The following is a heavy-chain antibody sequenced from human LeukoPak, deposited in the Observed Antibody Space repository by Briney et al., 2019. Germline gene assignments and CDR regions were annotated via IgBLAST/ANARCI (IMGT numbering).Heavy chain of an antibody. V-gene: IGHV3-23*01. CDR3: AKGRITMVRGVLAPFDY. D-gene: IGHD3-10*01. Sequence: GGSMRLSCAASGFTFSSYWMHWVRQAPGKGLEWVSAISGSGGSTYCADSVKGRFTISRDNSKNTLYLQMNSLRAEDTAVYYCAKGRITMVRGVLAPFDYWGQGTLATVSS. CDR2: ISGSGGST. J-gene: IGHJ4*02. CDR1: GFTFSSYW.